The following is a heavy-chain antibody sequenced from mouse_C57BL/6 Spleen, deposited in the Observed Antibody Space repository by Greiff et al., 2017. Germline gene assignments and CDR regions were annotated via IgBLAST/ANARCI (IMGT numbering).Heavy chain of an antibody. Sequence: QVQLQQSGAELVKPGASVKISCKASGYAFSSYWMNWVKQRPGKGLEWIGQIYPGDGDTNYNGKFKGKATLTADKSAITAYMQLSSLTSEDSSVYFCASSRANWFDYWGQGTTLTVSS. J-gene: IGHJ2*01. D-gene: IGHD3-3*01. V-gene: IGHV1-80*01. CDR2: IYPGDGDT. CDR1: GYAFSSYW. CDR3: ASSRANWFDY.